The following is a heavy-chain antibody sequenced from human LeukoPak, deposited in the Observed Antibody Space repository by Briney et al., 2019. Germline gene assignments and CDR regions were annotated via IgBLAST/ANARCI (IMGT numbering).Heavy chain of an antibody. CDR1: GFTSSSDG. J-gene: IGHJ4*02. D-gene: IGHD2-15*01. CDR2: TAYDGRVK. CDR3: VKDRSTKWSFDY. Sequence: PGGSLRLSCAASGFTSSSDGMHWVRQAPGKGLEWVAFTAYDGRVKYYGDPVKGRFTISRDNSKNTLYLQMISLRPEDTAVYYCVKDRSTKWSFDYWGQGTLVTVSS. V-gene: IGHV3-30*02.